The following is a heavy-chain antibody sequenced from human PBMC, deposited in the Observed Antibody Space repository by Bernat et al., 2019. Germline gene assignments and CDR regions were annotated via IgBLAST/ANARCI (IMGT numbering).Heavy chain of an antibody. D-gene: IGHD4-23*01. CDR2: IYYSGST. CDR1: GGSISSSSYY. V-gene: IGHV4-39*01. J-gene: IGHJ3*02. Sequence: QLQLQESGPGLVKPSETLSLTCTVSGGSISSSSYYWGWIRQPPGKGLEWIGSIYYSGSTYYNPSLKIRVTISVDTSKNQFSLKLSSVTAADTAVYYCARRVTMGAGVRGYAFDIWGQGTMVTVSS. CDR3: ARRVTMGAGVRGYAFDI.